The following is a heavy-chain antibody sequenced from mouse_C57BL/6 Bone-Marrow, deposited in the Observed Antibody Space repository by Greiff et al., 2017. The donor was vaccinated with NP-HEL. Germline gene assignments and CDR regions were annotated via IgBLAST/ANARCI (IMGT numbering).Heavy chain of an antibody. CDR1: GYTFTSYC. J-gene: IGHJ3*01. CDR2: IYPGNSAT. V-gene: IGHV1-5*01. Sequence: VQLQQSGTVLARPGASVKMSCKTSGYTFTSYCMHWVNHRPGQGLEWIGAIYPGNSATSYNQTFKGNAKLTAVTSASTAYMELSSLTFEDSAVYYCTKYGPFAYWGQGTMVTVSA. CDR3: TKYGPFAY. D-gene: IGHD1-1*01.